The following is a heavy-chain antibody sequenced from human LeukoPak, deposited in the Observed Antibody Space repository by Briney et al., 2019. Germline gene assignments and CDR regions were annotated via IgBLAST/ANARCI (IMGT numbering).Heavy chain of an antibody. D-gene: IGHD5-18*01. CDR2: ISAYNGNT. J-gene: IGHJ4*02. CDR3: ARDQASGYGYGRPGDY. Sequence: ASVKVSCKASGYTFTSYGISWVRQAPGQGLEWMGWISAYNGNTNYAQKLQGRVTMTTDTSTSTAYMELRSLRSDDTAVYYCARDQASGYGYGRPGDYWGQGTLVTVSS. V-gene: IGHV1-18*01. CDR1: GYTFTSYG.